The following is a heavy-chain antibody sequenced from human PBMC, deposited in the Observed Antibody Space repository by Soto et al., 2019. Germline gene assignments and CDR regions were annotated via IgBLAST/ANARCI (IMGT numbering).Heavy chain of an antibody. D-gene: IGHD6-13*01. Sequence: GGSLRLSCAASGFTFSSYAMSWVRQAPGKGLEWVSAISGSGGSTYYADSVKGRFTISRDNSKNTLYLQMNSLRAEDTAVYYCARSSWYTLRSRYWYFDLWGRGTLVTVSS. V-gene: IGHV3-23*01. CDR3: ARSSWYTLRSRYWYFDL. J-gene: IGHJ2*01. CDR1: GFTFSSYA. CDR2: ISGSGGST.